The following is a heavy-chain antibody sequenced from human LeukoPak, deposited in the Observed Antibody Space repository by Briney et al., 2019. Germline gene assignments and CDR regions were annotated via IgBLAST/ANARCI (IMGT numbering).Heavy chain of an antibody. Sequence: SETLSLTCTVSGYSISGTYHWGWIRQPPGKGLEWIGSISHSGSTSYNPSLKSRVTMSVDTSKNRFSLKLSSVTAADTAVYYCARTTEGGYTYDYFYYYYMDVWGKGTTVTISS. V-gene: IGHV4-38-2*02. J-gene: IGHJ6*03. CDR2: ISHSGST. CDR1: GYSISGTYH. CDR3: ARTTEGGYTYDYFYYYYMDV. D-gene: IGHD5-18*01.